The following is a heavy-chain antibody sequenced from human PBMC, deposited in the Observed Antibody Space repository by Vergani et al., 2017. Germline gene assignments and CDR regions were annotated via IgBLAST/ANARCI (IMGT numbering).Heavy chain of an antibody. V-gene: IGHV1-69*02. CDR2: IIPILGIA. D-gene: IGHD6-13*01. Sequence: QVQLVQSGAEVKKPGSSVKVSCKASGGTFSSYTISWVRQAPGPGLEWMGRIIPILGIANYAQKFPGIVTITAYKSTRTAYMELSSLRSDDTAVYYCARAAWYSSSCFYPGGQGTLVTVSS. CDR1: GGTFSSYT. J-gene: IGHJ5*02. CDR3: ARAAWYSSSCFYP.